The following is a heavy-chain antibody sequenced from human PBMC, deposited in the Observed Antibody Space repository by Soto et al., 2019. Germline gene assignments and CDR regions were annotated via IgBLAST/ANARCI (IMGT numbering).Heavy chain of an antibody. CDR1: GFTFTSSA. Sequence: SVKVSCKASGFTFTSSAVQWVRQTRGQRLEWIGWIVVGSGNTNYAQKFQERVTITRDMSTSTAYMELSSLRSEDTAVYYCAAVGATPYYYYYGMDVWGQGTTVTVSS. CDR2: IVVGSGNT. V-gene: IGHV1-58*01. D-gene: IGHD1-26*01. J-gene: IGHJ6*02. CDR3: AAVGATPYYYYYGMDV.